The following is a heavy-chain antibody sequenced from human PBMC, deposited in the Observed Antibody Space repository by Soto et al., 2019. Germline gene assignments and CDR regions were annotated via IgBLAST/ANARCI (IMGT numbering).Heavy chain of an antibody. CDR3: ASSTAHDAFDI. CDR1: GFTFSDYY. Sequence: GGSLRLSCAASGFTFSDYYMSWIRQAPGKGLEWVSYISSSSSYTNYADSVKGRFTISRDNAKNSLYLQMNSLRAEDTAVYYCASSTAHDAFDIWGQGTMVTVSS. D-gene: IGHD6-25*01. CDR2: ISSSSSYT. V-gene: IGHV3-11*06. J-gene: IGHJ3*02.